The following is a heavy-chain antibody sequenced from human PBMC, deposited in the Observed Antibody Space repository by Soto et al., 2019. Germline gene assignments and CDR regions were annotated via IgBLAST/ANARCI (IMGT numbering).Heavy chain of an antibody. CDR1: GLSVTANS. CDR3: ARQLSGSWYNWFDP. D-gene: IGHD6-13*01. CDR2: MHSDVTT. J-gene: IGHJ5*02. Sequence: LRLSCAASGLSVTANSMSWVRQAPGKGLEWVSVMHSDVTTYYADSVKGRFIISRDNSKNTLYLQMSNLRGEDTARYFCARQLSGSWYNWFDPWGQGTLVTVSS. V-gene: IGHV3-53*01.